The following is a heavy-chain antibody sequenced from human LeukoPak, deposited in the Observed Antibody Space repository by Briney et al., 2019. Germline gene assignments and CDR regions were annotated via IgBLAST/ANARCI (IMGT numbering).Heavy chain of an antibody. D-gene: IGHD3-22*01. CDR3: AREWSERYYYDSSGYFI. J-gene: IGHJ4*02. CDR2: ISGSSTYI. Sequence: GGSLRLSCAAYGFTFSSYNMNWVRQAPGKGLEWVSSISGSSTYIYYADSVKGRFTISRDNAKNSLYLQMNSLRAEDTAVYYCAREWSERYYYDSSGYFIWGQGTLVTVYS. CDR1: GFTFSSYN. V-gene: IGHV3-21*01.